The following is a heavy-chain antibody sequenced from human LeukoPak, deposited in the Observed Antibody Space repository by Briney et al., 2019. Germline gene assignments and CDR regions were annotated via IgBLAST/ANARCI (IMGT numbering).Heavy chain of an antibody. Sequence: SETLSLTCAVYGGSFSGYYWSWIRQPPGKGLEWIGEINHSGSTNYNPSPKSRVTISVDTSKNQFSLKLSSVTAADTAVYYCAGRGSSWYSLHYDYWGQGTLVTVSS. CDR1: GGSFSGYY. CDR2: INHSGST. D-gene: IGHD6-13*01. CDR3: AGRGSSWYSLHYDY. V-gene: IGHV4-34*01. J-gene: IGHJ4*02.